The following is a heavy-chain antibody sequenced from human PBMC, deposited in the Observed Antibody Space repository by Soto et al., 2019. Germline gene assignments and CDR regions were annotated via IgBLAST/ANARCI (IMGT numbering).Heavy chain of an antibody. CDR3: AKVAGGLGYFDF. J-gene: IGHJ2*01. Sequence: EVQLLESGGGLARPGGSLRLSCVASGFIFSDYAMTWIRQAPGKGLEWVATISASGGNIEYTDSLKGRFTISRDNSKKTVYLQINGLTADDTAVHYCAKVAGGLGYFDFWGRGTLVTVSS. CDR2: ISASGGNI. D-gene: IGHD3-16*01. CDR1: GFIFSDYA. V-gene: IGHV3-23*01.